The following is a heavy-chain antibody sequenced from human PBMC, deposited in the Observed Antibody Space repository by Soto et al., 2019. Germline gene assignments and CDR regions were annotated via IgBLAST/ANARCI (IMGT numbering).Heavy chain of an antibody. J-gene: IGHJ4*02. CDR3: ASERPVAGNDS. CDR1: GYTFTSYD. CDR2: MNPNSGNT. V-gene: IGHV1-8*01. Sequence: QVQLVQSGAEVKKPGASVKVSCKASGYTFTSYDINWVRQATGQGLEWMGWMNPNSGNTGYAQKFQGGVTMTRNTSISTAYMALRSLRSEDTAVYYCASERPVAGNDSWGQGARVTVSS. D-gene: IGHD6-19*01.